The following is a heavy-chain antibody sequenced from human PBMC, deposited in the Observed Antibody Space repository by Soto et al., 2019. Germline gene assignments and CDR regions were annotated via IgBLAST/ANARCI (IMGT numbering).Heavy chain of an antibody. CDR3: AGEKGVDYYDSSGLFDY. CDR2: IYTSGST. D-gene: IGHD3-22*01. CDR1: GGSISSYY. V-gene: IGHV4-4*07. J-gene: IGHJ4*02. Sequence: SETLSLTGTVSGGSISSYYWSWIRQPAWKGLEWIGRIYTSGSTNYNPSLKSRVTMSVDTSKNQFSLKLSSVTAADTAVYYCAGEKGVDYYDSSGLFDYWGQRTLLAVSP.